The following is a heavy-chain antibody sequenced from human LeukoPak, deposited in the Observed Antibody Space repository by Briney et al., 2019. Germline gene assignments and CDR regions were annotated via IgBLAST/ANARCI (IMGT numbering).Heavy chain of an antibody. D-gene: IGHD1-26*01. CDR1: GGSIRSYY. CDR3: AKDGYAASYYSLDY. V-gene: IGHV4-4*07. CDR2: IYSWGTT. Sequence: SETLSLTCSLSGGSIRSYYWSWIRQPVGKGLESIRRIYSWGTTNYNPSLKSRVSMSVDMSKNQFSLRLNPVAGADTAVYYCAKDGYAASYYSLDYWGRGILVSVSS. J-gene: IGHJ4*02.